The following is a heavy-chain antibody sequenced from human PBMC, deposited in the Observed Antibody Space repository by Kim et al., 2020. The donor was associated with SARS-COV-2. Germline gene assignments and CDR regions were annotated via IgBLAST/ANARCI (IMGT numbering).Heavy chain of an antibody. CDR2: ISGSGGST. V-gene: IGHV3-23*01. CDR3: AKHVFAYCGGDCSMMDY. CDR1: GFTFSSYA. Sequence: GGSLRLSCAASGFTFSSYAMSWVRQAPGKGLEWVSAISGSGGSTYYADSVKGRFTISRDNSKNTLYLQMNSLRAEDTAVYYCAKHVFAYCGGDCSMMDYWGQGTLVTVSS. D-gene: IGHD2-21*02. J-gene: IGHJ4*02.